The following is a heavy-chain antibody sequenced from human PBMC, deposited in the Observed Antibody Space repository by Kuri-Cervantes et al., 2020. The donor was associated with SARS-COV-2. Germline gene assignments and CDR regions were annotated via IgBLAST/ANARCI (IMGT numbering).Heavy chain of an antibody. CDR3: AKDRTYYYYYGMDV. Sequence: GSLRLSCAVYGGSFSGYYWSWIRQPPGKGLEWIGEINHSGSTNYNPSLKSRVTISVDTSKNQFSLKLSSVTAADTAVYYCAKDRTYYYYYGMDVWGQGTTVTVSS. J-gene: IGHJ6*02. D-gene: IGHD2-2*01. CDR1: GGSFSGYY. V-gene: IGHV4-34*01. CDR2: INHSGST.